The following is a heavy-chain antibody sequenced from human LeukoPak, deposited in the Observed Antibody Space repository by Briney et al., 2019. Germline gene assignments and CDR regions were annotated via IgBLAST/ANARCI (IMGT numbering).Heavy chain of an antibody. CDR3: ARGLIAAAAPFAY. CDR1: GFTFSSYE. V-gene: IGHV3-48*03. D-gene: IGHD6-13*01. Sequence: GGSLRLSCAASGFTFSSYEMNWVRQAPGKGLEWVSYISSSGSTIYYADSVKGRFTISRDNAKNSLYLQMNSLRAEDTAVYYCARGLIAAAAPFAYWGQGTLVTVSS. J-gene: IGHJ4*02. CDR2: ISSSGSTI.